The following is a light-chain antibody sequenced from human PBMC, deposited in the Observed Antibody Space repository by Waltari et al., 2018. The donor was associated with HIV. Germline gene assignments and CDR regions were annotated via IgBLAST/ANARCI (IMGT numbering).Light chain of an antibody. CDR1: QTILYSSNNKNY. J-gene: IGKJ1*01. V-gene: IGKV4-1*01. CDR2: WAS. CDR3: QQYYDTPQT. Sequence: DIVMTQSPDSLVVSLGARAPIHCKSSQTILYSSNNKNYLAWYQQKPGQPPKLLIYWASTRESGVPDRFSGSGSGSDFTLTISSLQAEDVAVYYCQQYYDTPQTFGQGTKVEIK.